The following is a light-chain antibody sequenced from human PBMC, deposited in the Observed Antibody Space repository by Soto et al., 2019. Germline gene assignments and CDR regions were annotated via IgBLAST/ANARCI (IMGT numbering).Light chain of an antibody. CDR3: QKYNSAPLT. V-gene: IGKV1-5*01. CDR2: DAS. CDR1: QGIGVW. J-gene: IGKJ3*01. Sequence: DIQMTQSPSTLSSFVGDRVTITCRASQGIGVWLAWYQQKPGKAPKLLIYDASNLQTGVPSRFSGSGSGTEFTLTISSLQPEDVATYYCQKYNSAPLTFGPGTKVDIK.